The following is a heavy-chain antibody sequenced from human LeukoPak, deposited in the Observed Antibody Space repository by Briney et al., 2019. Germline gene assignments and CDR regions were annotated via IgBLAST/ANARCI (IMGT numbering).Heavy chain of an antibody. CDR2: IIPIFGTA. V-gene: IGHV1-69*01. CDR3: ASIPETGIAARGGTLDY. Sequence: GASVKVSCKAAGGTFSSYAISWVRQAPGQGLEWMGGIIPIFGTANYAQKFQGRVTITADESTSTAYMELSSLRSEDTAVYYCASIPETGIAARGGTLDYWGRGPLVTVSS. J-gene: IGHJ4*02. D-gene: IGHD6-6*01. CDR1: GGTFSSYA.